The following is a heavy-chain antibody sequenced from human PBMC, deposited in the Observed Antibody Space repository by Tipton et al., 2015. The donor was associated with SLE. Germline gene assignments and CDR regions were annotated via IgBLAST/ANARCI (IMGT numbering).Heavy chain of an antibody. Sequence: GSLRLSCAASEFTFGSYSMYWVRQAPGGGLEWVSTLTSGGDTVCPDSVRGRFTVSGDTPKNTVYLQMNSLRLEDTAVYYCARQHLPGSGPSFDSWGQGTLVTVSS. D-gene: IGHD6-13*01. V-gene: IGHV3-23*01. CDR1: EFTFGSYS. CDR2: LTSGGDT. CDR3: ARQHLPGSGPSFDS. J-gene: IGHJ4*02.